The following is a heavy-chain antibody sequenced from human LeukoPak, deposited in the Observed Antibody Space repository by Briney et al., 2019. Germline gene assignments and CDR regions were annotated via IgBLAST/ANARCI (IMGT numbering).Heavy chain of an antibody. J-gene: IGHJ3*02. CDR1: GYTFTSYG. CDR2: MNPNSGNT. CDR3: ARDPSSSDAFDI. Sequence: ASVKVSCKASGYTFTSYGISWVRQAPGQGLEWMGWMNPNSGNTGYAQKFQGRVTMTRNTSISTAYMELSSLRSEDTAVYYCARDPSSSDAFDIWGQGTMVTVSS. V-gene: IGHV1-8*02.